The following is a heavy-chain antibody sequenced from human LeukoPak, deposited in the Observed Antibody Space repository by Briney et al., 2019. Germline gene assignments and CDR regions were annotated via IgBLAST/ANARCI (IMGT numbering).Heavy chain of an antibody. CDR1: GFTFSSYG. CDR3: ARGDFWNGLYYYYMDV. J-gene: IGHJ6*03. D-gene: IGHD3/OR15-3a*01. Sequence: PGGSLRLFCAASGFTFSSYGMHWVRQAPGKGLEWVAVIWYDGSNEYYADSVRGRFTISRDNSKNTLYLQMNSLRAEDTAVYYCARGDFWNGLYYYYMDVWGKGTTVTVSS. V-gene: IGHV3-33*01. CDR2: IWYDGSNE.